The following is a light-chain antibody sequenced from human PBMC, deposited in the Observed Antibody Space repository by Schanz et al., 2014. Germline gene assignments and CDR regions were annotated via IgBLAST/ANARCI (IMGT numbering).Light chain of an antibody. CDR2: GAS. CDR1: QSITRNY. V-gene: IGKV3-20*01. J-gene: IGKJ4*01. Sequence: EIVLTQSPGTLSLSPGDRATLSCRASQSITRNYLAWYQQKPGQPPRLLIYGASSRATGIPDRFSGSGSGTDFTLTISSLQSEDFALYYCQQYNDWPLTFGGGTKVQIK. CDR3: QQYNDWPLT.